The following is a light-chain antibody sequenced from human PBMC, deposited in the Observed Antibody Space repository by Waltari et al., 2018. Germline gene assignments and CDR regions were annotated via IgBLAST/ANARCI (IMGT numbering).Light chain of an antibody. Sequence: DIQMTQSPSSLSASVGDTVTITCQASQSIGRSLAWYQQTPGKAPRPLINEASTSETGVPSRCSGSRSGTEFTLTITTLQPEDFATYFCQQYDSAPFNFGPGTRLDAK. CDR3: QQYDSAPFN. V-gene: IGKV1-5*01. CDR2: EAS. J-gene: IGKJ3*01. CDR1: QSIGRS.